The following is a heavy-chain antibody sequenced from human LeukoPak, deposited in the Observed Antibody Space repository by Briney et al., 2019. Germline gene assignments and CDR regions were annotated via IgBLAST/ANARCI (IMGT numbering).Heavy chain of an antibody. CDR2: ISSVSTYQ. Sequence: GGSLRLSCTASGFTFFHYAMNWVRQAPGKGLEWVASISSVSTYQHYADSVKGRFIISRDNAENSLYLQMNNLRAEDTAIYYCAREREDCSSSSCYEEFDCWGQGTLVTVSS. J-gene: IGHJ4*02. CDR1: GFTFFHYA. CDR3: AREREDCSSSSCYEEFDC. V-gene: IGHV3-21*01. D-gene: IGHD2-2*01.